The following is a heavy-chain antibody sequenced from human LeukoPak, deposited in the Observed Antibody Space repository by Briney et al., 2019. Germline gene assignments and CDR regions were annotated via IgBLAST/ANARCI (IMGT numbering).Heavy chain of an antibody. CDR3: AVIRGYSSHDAFDI. Sequence: ASVKVSCKASGYTFTSCGISWVRQAPGQGLEWMGWISAYNGNTNYAQKLQGRVTMTTDTSTSTAYMELRSLRSDDTAVYYCAVIRGYSSHDAFDIWGQGTMVTVSS. D-gene: IGHD5-18*01. CDR2: ISAYNGNT. CDR1: GYTFTSCG. V-gene: IGHV1-18*01. J-gene: IGHJ3*02.